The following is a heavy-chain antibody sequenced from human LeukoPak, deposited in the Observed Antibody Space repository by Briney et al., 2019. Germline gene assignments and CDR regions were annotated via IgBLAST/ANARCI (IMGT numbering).Heavy chain of an antibody. J-gene: IGHJ5*02. CDR2: IYPGDSDT. D-gene: IGHD3-16*01. CDR1: GYTFSKYW. Sequence: GESLKISCKGSGYTFSKYWIGWARQMPGKGLEWMGIIYPGDSDTRYSPSFQGQVTISADKSISTAYLQWSSLEASDTAMYYCASALRSGGFDPWGQGTLSPSPQ. CDR3: ASALRSGGFDP. V-gene: IGHV5-51*01.